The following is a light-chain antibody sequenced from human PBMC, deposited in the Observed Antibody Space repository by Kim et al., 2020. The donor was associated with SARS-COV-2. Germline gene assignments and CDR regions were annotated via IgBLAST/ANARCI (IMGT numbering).Light chain of an antibody. J-gene: IGKJ2*01. CDR1: ERVSNNY. V-gene: IGKV3-20*01. Sequence: EILLTQSPDTLPLSPGERATLSCRATERVSNNYLAWYQQKPGQPPRLLIYGASTRASGIPDRFSGSGSGTDFTLTISRLEPEDFAVFYCQQYGTSPYTFGQGTKLEI. CDR2: GAS. CDR3: QQYGTSPYT.